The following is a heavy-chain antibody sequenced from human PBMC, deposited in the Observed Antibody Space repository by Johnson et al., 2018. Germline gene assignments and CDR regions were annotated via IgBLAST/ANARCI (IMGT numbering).Heavy chain of an antibody. CDR1: GFTFSNSG. CDR2: ISYDGNNK. J-gene: IGHJ6*02. D-gene: IGHD3-22*01. CDR3: AKDMAGGYYYDSRGYPKENGMDV. Sequence: QVQLQESGGGVVQPGRSLRLSCAASGFTFSNSGMHWVRQAPGKGLEWVTLISYDGNNKYYADSVKGRFTIFRDNSKNTLHLQMNSLRTEVTAVYYCAKDMAGGYYYDSRGYPKENGMDVWGQGTTVTVSS. V-gene: IGHV3-30*18.